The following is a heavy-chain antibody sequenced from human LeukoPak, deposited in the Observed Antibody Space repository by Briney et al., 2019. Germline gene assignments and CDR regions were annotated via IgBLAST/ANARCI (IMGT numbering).Heavy chain of an antibody. CDR3: ARGWELKSSFDY. J-gene: IGHJ4*02. CDR2: IYYSGST. D-gene: IGHD1-26*01. V-gene: IGHV4-39*07. CDR1: GGSISSSSYY. Sequence: NRSETLSLTCTVSGGSISSSSYYWGWIRQPPGKGLEWIGSIYYSGSTYYNPPLKSRVTISVDTSKNQFSLKLSSVTAADTAVYYCARGWELKSSFDYWGQGTLVTVSS.